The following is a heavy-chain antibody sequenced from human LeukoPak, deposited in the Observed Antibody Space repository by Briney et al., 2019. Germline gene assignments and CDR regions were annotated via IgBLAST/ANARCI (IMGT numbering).Heavy chain of an antibody. V-gene: IGHV1-69*05. Sequence: SEKVPCKASGGTFSSYAISWVRQAPGQGLEWMGGIIPIFGPANYAQKFQGRVTITTDESTSTAYMELSSPRSEDTAVYYCARGVRLAHINYYMDVWGKGTTVTVSS. CDR1: GGTFSSYA. CDR3: ARGVRLAHINYYMDV. CDR2: IIPIFGPA. J-gene: IGHJ6*03. D-gene: IGHD1-14*01.